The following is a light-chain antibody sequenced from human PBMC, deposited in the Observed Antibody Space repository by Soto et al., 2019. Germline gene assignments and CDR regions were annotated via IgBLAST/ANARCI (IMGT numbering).Light chain of an antibody. CDR2: AAS. CDR3: QQSYITPLT. V-gene: IGKV1-39*01. J-gene: IGKJ5*01. CDR1: QSISSY. Sequence: DIQMTQSPSSLSASVGDRVTITCRASQSISSYLNWYQQKPGKAPKLLIYAASSLQSGVPSRFSGSGSGTDFTLTISCLQPEDFATYYCQQSYITPLTFGQGKRLEIK.